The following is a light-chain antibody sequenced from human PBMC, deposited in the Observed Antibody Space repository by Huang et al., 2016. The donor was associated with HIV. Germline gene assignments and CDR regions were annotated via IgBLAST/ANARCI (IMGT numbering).Light chain of an antibody. Sequence: EIVLTQSPATLSLSPGERATLSCRASQSVASYLAGYQQKPGQAPSLLIYDASNRATGIPARFSGSGSGTDFSLTISSLEPEDFAVYYCQQRSNWITFGQGTRLEIK. CDR2: DAS. J-gene: IGKJ5*01. CDR3: QQRSNWIT. V-gene: IGKV3-11*01. CDR1: QSVASY.